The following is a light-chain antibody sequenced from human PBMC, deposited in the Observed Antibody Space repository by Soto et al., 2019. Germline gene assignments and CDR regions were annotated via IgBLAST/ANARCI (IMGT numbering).Light chain of an antibody. CDR2: SNN. CDR1: RSNIGSNY. J-gene: IGLJ3*02. Sequence: QSVLTQPTSASGTPGQRVTISWSGSRSNIGSNYVYWYQQLPGTAPILLIYSNNQRPSGVPDRFSGSKSGTSASLAISGLLSEDEADYYCAAWDDSLSGPVFGGGTQVTVL. CDR3: AAWDDSLSGPV. V-gene: IGLV1-47*02.